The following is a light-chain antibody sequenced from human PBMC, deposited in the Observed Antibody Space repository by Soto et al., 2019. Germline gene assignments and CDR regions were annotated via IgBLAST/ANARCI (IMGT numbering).Light chain of an antibody. CDR1: QGISSY. V-gene: IGKV1-9*01. CDR2: AAS. J-gene: IGKJ5*01. CDR3: QQLNSYPIT. Sequence: DIQLTQSPSFLSASVGDRVTITCRASQGISSYLAWYQKKPGIAPNLLIYAASTLQSGVPSRFSGSGSGTESTLTISSLQPEDFATYYCQQLNSYPITFGQGTRLEIK.